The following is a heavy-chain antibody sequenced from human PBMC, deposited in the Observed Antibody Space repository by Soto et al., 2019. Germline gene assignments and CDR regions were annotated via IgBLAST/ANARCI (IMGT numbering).Heavy chain of an antibody. CDR2: ISATGGGP. Sequence: GGSLRLSGAASGFKFSNYAMSWVRQAPGKGLEWVSLISATGGGPYYADSVKGRFTISRDNSHNTLYLQVQSLTAEDMAVYYCAKDRRAGGSSASYFDFWGQGAQVTVSS. J-gene: IGHJ4*02. D-gene: IGHD3-16*01. CDR3: AKDRRAGGSSASYFDF. CDR1: GFKFSNYA. V-gene: IGHV3-23*01.